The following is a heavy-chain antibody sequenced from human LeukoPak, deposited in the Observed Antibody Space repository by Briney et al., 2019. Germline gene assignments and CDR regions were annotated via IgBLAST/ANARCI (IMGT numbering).Heavy chain of an antibody. CDR1: GFTFSNYL. Sequence: GGSLRLSCAASGFTFSNYLMSWVRQAPGKGLQWVANIKQDGSEKYYVDSLKGRFTIPRDNAKNSLYLQMNSLRAEDTAVYYCAREISSWYRTEGRFDPWGQGTLITVSS. CDR3: AREISSWYRTEGRFDP. V-gene: IGHV3-7*01. J-gene: IGHJ5*02. D-gene: IGHD6-13*01. CDR2: IKQDGSEK.